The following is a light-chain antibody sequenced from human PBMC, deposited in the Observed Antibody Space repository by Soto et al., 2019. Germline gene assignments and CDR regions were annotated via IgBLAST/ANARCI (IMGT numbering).Light chain of an antibody. CDR1: SSDVGGYDF. CDR3: CSYAGRSAPYV. V-gene: IGLV2-14*01. Sequence: QSVLTQPTSVSGSPGQSITISCTGSSSDVGGYDFVSWFQQEPGKAPKLMIYDVNYRPSGISPRFSGSKSGNTASLTISGLQPEDEADYYCCSYAGRSAPYVFGPGTKVTVL. CDR2: DVN. J-gene: IGLJ1*01.